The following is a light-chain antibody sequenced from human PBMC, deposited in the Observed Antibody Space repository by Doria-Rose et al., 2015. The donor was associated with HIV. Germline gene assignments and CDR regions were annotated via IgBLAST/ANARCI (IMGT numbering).Light chain of an antibody. Sequence: DIRLTQSPESLGMSLGGRATLNCKSNQSLLYTSKNYLAWYQQKPGQPPKLLIYWASTRQSGVPARFSGSGSETDFTLTISSLEAEDVAVYYCQQYYDTPSFGPGTTVDIK. CDR1: QSLLYTSKNY. CDR3: QQYYDTPS. J-gene: IGKJ3*01. CDR2: WAS. V-gene: IGKV4-1*01.